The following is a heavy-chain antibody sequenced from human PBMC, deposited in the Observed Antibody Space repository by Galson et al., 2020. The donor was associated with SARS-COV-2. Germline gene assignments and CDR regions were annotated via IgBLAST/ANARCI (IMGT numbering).Heavy chain of an antibody. J-gene: IGHJ6*02. CDR3: AKDITPLSYDYGMEV. CDR1: GFTFDDYT. Sequence: GESLKISCAASGFTFDDYTMHWVRQAPGKGLEWVSLISWDGGSTYYADSVKGRFTISRDNSKNSLYLQMNSLRTEDTALYYCAKDITPLSYDYGMEVWGQGTTVTVSS. V-gene: IGHV3-43*01. CDR2: ISWDGGST. D-gene: IGHD3-9*01.